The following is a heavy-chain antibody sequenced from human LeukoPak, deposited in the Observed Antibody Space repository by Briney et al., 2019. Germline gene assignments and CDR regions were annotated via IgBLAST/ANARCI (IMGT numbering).Heavy chain of an antibody. CDR3: ARALSDDFWSFYQDY. CDR2: ISAYNGNT. D-gene: IGHD3-3*01. CDR1: GYIFRSYG. V-gene: IGHV1-18*01. J-gene: IGHJ4*02. Sequence: GASVKVSCKASGYIFRSYGISWVRQAPGQGLEWMGWISAYNGNTNYAQKVQGRVTLTTDTSTATAYMEMRGLISDGTAVYYCARALSDDFWSFYQDYWGQGTLLIVSP.